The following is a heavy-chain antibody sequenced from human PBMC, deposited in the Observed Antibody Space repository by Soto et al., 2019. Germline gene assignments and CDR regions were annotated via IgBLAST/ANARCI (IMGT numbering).Heavy chain of an antibody. CDR1: GYTFTGYY. D-gene: IGHD3-10*01. Sequence: GASVKVSCKASGYTFTGYYMHWVRQAPGQGLEWMGWINPNSGGTNYAQKFQGWVTMTRDTSISTAYMELSRLRSDDTAVYYCAREFTGSGSYYYYYGMDVWGQGTTVTSP. J-gene: IGHJ6*02. CDR3: AREFTGSGSYYYYYGMDV. V-gene: IGHV1-2*04. CDR2: INPNSGGT.